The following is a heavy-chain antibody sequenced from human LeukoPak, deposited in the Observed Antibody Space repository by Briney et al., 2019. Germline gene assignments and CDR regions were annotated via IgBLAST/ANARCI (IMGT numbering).Heavy chain of an antibody. D-gene: IGHD3-22*01. CDR2: ISSSSSTT. CDR3: ARGTAYYYDSSGYYYSGTIDY. V-gene: IGHV3-48*02. CDR1: GFTFSSYS. Sequence: GGSLRLSCAASGFTFSSYSMNWVRQAPGKGLEWVSYISSSSSTTYYADSVKGRFTISRDNAKNSLYLQMNSLRDEDTAVYYCARGTAYYYDSSGYYYSGTIDYWGQGTLVTVSS. J-gene: IGHJ4*02.